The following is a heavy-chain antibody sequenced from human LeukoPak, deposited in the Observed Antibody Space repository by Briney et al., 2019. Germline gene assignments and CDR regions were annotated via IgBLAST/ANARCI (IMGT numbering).Heavy chain of an antibody. V-gene: IGHV1-8*01. D-gene: IGHD1-7*01. CDR1: GYTFTSYD. Sequence: ASVKVSCKASGYTFTSYDINWVRQATGQGLEWMGWMNPNSGNTGYAQKFQGRVTMTRNTSISTAYMELSSLRSDDTAVYYCAKRRGLELLYYYYMDVWGKGTTVTISS. J-gene: IGHJ6*03. CDR3: AKRRGLELLYYYYMDV. CDR2: MNPNSGNT.